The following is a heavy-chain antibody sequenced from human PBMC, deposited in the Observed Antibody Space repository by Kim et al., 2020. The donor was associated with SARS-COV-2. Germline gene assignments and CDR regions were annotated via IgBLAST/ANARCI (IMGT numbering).Heavy chain of an antibody. Sequence: YAATVKGIFTISRDDSQDTLYLRMSSLKTADTSVYYCSADDDSCCYPFDYWGQGTQVTVSS. J-gene: IGHJ4*02. CDR3: SADDDSCCYPFDY. V-gene: IGHV3-15*01. D-gene: IGHD2-15*01.